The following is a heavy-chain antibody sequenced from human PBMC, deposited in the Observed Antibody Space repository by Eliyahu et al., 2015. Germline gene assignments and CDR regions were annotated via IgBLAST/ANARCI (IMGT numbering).Heavy chain of an antibody. CDR2: ISGSGTST. CDR1: GFTFSSYA. D-gene: IGHD2-21*02. Sequence: EVQLLESGGGLVQPGGSLXLSCXXSGFTFSSYAMSWVRQAPGKGLEWVSAISGSGTSTYYADSVKGRFTISRDNSKNTLYLQMNSLRAEDTAIYFCAKDRPVTDHYYFDYWGQGTLVTVSS. CDR3: AKDRPVTDHYYFDY. V-gene: IGHV3-23*01. J-gene: IGHJ4*02.